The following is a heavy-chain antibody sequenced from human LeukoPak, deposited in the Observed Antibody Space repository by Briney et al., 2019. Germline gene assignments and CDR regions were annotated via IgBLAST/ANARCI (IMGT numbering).Heavy chain of an antibody. CDR3: AILGSYSNRTVFDY. D-gene: IGHD1-26*01. J-gene: IGHJ4*02. CDR2: VDPEDGET. V-gene: IGHV1-69-2*01. Sequence: ASVKVSCKVSGYTFTDYYMHWVRQAPGEGLEWMGLVDPEDGETIYAEKFQGRVTLTADTSTDTAYMELSSLRSEDTAVYYCAILGSYSNRTVFDYCGQGTLVTVS. CDR1: GYTFTDYY.